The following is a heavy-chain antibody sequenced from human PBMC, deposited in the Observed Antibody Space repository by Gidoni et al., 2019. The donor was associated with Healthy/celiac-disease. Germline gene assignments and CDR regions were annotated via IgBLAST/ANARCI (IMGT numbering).Heavy chain of an antibody. CDR3: ARDRIDILTGYSQYFDY. V-gene: IGHV4-30-4*01. CDR2: IYYSGST. Sequence: QVQLQESGPGLVKPSQTLSPTCTVSGGSIRSGDYYWSWIRQPPGKGLEWIGYIYYSGSTYYNPSLKSRVTISVDTSKNQFSLKLSSVTAADTAVYYCARDRIDILTGYSQYFDYWGQGTLVTVSS. D-gene: IGHD3-9*01. J-gene: IGHJ4*02. CDR1: GGSIRSGDYY.